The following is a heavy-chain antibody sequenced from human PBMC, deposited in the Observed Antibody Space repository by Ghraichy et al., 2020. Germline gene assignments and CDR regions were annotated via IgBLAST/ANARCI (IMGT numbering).Heavy chain of an antibody. J-gene: IGHJ6*02. D-gene: IGHD5-24*01. CDR2: IKQDGSEK. Sequence: GESLNISCAASGFTFSSYWMSWVRQAPGKGLEWVANIKQDGSEKYYVDSVKGRFTISRDNAKNSLYLQMNSLRAEDTAVYYCARHHGLYGMDVWGQGTTVTVSS. V-gene: IGHV3-7*03. CDR3: ARHHGLYGMDV. CDR1: GFTFSSYW.